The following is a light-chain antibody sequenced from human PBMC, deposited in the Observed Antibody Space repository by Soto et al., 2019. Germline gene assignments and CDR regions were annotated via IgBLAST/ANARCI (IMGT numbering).Light chain of an antibody. CDR3: QQCGSSPIS. CDR2: GAS. J-gene: IGKJ5*01. CDR1: QSVPSNY. Sequence: ENVLTQSPGTLSLSPGERATVSCRASQSVPSNYLAWYQHKPGQAPRLLIYGASSRATDIPDRFSGSGSGTDFTLTISRLEPEDFAVYYCQQCGSSPISFGQGTRLEIK. V-gene: IGKV3-20*01.